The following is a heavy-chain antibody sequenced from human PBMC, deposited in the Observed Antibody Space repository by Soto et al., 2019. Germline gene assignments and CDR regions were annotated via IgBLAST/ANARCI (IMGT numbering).Heavy chain of an antibody. J-gene: IGHJ4*02. CDR1: GFTFSSYG. D-gene: IGHD3-10*01. CDR3: ARVTGSGTAEVGFDY. Sequence: QVPLVESGGDVVQPGMSLRLSCAASGFTFSSYGMHWVRQAPGKGLEWVAVIWDDGSNKYYTDSVKGRFTISRDNSQNTLYLQMNSLRGEDTAVYYCARVTGSGTAEVGFDYWGQGTLVTVSS. CDR2: IWDDGSNK. V-gene: IGHV3-33*01.